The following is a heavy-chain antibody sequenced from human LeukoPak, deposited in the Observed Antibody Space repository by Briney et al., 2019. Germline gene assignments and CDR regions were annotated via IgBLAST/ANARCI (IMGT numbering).Heavy chain of an antibody. Sequence: ASVKVSRKASGYTFTGYYMHWVRQAPGQGLEWMGWINPNSGGTNYAQKFQGRVTMTRDTSISTAYMELSRLRSDATAVYYRARAPEDIVVVPAAIRAFDIWGQGTMVTVSS. CDR2: INPNSGGT. V-gene: IGHV1-2*02. J-gene: IGHJ3*02. CDR3: ARAPEDIVVVPAAIRAFDI. CDR1: GYTFTGYY. D-gene: IGHD2-2*02.